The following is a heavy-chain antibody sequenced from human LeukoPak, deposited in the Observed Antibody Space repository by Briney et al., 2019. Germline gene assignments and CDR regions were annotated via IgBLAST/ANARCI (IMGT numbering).Heavy chain of an antibody. Sequence: SETLSLTCTVSGGSISSYYWSWIRQPPGKGLEWIGYIYYSGSTNYNPSLKSRVTISVDTSKNQFSLKLSSVTAADTAVYYCAREGIAAAGGELFDYWGQGTLVTVSS. D-gene: IGHD6-13*01. V-gene: IGHV4-59*01. CDR1: GGSISSYY. CDR2: IYYSGST. CDR3: AREGIAAAGGELFDY. J-gene: IGHJ4*02.